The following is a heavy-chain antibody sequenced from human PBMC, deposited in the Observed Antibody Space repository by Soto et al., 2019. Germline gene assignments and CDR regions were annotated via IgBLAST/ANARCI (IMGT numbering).Heavy chain of an antibody. V-gene: IGHV5-51*01. CDR1: GYSFTSYW. D-gene: IGHD3-22*01. CDR3: RGGGYSYDRSAGPDS. J-gene: IGHJ5*01. Sequence: GESLKISCKGSGYSFTSYWIGWVRQMPGKGLEWMGIIYPGDSDTRYSPSFQGQVTISADKSISTAYLQWSSPKASDTAMYYWRGGGYSYDRSAGPDSGAQGSLVTVSP. CDR2: IYPGDSDT.